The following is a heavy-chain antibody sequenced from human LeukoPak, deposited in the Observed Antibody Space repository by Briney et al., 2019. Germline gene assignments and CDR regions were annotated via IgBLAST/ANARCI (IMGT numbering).Heavy chain of an antibody. J-gene: IGHJ3*02. Sequence: GDSLKIPCKGSGYRFTNYWIGWVRQMPGKGVEWMGMIYPGDSDTRYSPSSPGQVTISADKSISTAHLQWSSMKASDTAMYYCARLGGTMTGNAFDIWGQGTMVMVST. CDR2: IYPGDSDT. D-gene: IGHD1-1*01. CDR1: GYRFTNYW. CDR3: ARLGGTMTGNAFDI. V-gene: IGHV5-51*01.